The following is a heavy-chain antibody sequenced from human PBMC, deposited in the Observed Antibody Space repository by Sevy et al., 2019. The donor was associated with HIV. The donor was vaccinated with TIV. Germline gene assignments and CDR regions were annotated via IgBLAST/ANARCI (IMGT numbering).Heavy chain of an antibody. CDR3: ARPQRPSGYSSSGDAFDV. J-gene: IGHJ3*01. CDR2: IVPSFDLS. V-gene: IGHV1-69*13. Sequence: ASVKVSCKASGVTFSGYAINWVRQTPGQGLEWMGWIVPSFDLSKYAQKFQGRVTFTADESTDTDYMKLSSLRSDDTAVYYCARPQRPSGYSSSGDAFDVWGQGTMVTVSS. CDR1: GVTFSGYA. D-gene: IGHD6-13*01.